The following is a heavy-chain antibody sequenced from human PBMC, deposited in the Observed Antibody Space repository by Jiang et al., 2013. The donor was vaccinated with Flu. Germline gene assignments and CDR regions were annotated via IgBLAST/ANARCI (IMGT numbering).Heavy chain of an antibody. CDR2: IYYSGST. CDR3: ARAPFPSKEPSSTEWHQYYYYYYGMDV. V-gene: IGHV4-59*01. D-gene: IGHD2-2*01. J-gene: IGHJ6*04. Sequence: PGLVKPSETLSLTCTVSGGSISSYYWSWIRQPPGKGLEWIGYIYYSGSTNYNPSLKSRVTISVDTSKNQFSLKLSSVTAADTAVYYCARAPFPSKEPSSTEWHQYYYYYYGMDVWGKGTTVTVSS. CDR1: GGSISSYY.